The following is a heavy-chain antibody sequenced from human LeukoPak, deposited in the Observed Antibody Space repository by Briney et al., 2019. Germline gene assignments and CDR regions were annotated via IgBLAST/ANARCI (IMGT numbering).Heavy chain of an antibody. J-gene: IGHJ4*02. D-gene: IGHD3-22*01. CDR1: GFTFSSYS. CDR2: ISSSSSYI. V-gene: IGHV3-21*01. Sequence: GGSLRLSCAASGFTFSSYSMNWVRQAPGKGLEWVSSISSSSSYIYYADSVKGRFTISRGNAKNSLYLQMNSLRAEDTAVYYCAREKGYYDSSGPDWGQGILVTVSS. CDR3: AREKGYYDSSGPD.